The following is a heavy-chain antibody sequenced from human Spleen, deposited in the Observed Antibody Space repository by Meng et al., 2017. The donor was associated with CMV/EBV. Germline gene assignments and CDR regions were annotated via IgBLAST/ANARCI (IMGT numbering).Heavy chain of an antibody. CDR2: MFGADKT. CDR3: ARAHCIVVRESCGDYFDY. V-gene: IGHV3-66*02. Sequence: GESLKISCAASGFSLTTNYMTWVRQPPGKGLEWVSLMFGADKTYYADSVKGRFAISRDDSKNTLYLQMNNLRTEDTAVYFCARAHCIVVRESCGDYFDYWGQGTLVTVSS. CDR1: GFSLTTNY. D-gene: IGHD3-10*01. J-gene: IGHJ4*02.